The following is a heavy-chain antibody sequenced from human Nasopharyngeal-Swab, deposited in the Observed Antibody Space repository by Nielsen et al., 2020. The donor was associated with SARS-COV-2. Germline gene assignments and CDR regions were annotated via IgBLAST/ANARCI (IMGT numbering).Heavy chain of an antibody. V-gene: IGHV3-9*01. CDR2: INWNSGRK. CDR3: AKWDGAGFGF. J-gene: IGHJ4*02. CDR1: GFTFADYT. D-gene: IGHD6-19*01. Sequence: SLKISCAASGFTFADYTMHWVRQAPGKDLEWDSGINWNSGRKGYADSVKGRFTISRDNSKNTLYLQMNSLRAEDTAVYYCAKWDGAGFGFWGQGTLVTVSS.